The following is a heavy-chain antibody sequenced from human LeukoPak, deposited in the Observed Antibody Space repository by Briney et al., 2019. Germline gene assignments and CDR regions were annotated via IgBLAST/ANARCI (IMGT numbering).Heavy chain of an antibody. CDR3: ARGVMEDYGGNWFDP. Sequence: PSETLSLTCAVYGGSFSGYYWSWIRQPPGKGLEWIGEINHSGSTNYNPSLKSRVTISVDTSKNQFSLKLSSVTAADTAVYYCARGVMEDYGGNWFDPWGQGTLVTVSS. CDR2: INHSGST. J-gene: IGHJ5*02. CDR1: GGSFSGYY. V-gene: IGHV4-34*01. D-gene: IGHD4-23*01.